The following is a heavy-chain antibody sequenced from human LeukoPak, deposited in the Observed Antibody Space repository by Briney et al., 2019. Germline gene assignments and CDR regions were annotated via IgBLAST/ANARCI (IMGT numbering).Heavy chain of an antibody. J-gene: IGHJ4*02. V-gene: IGHV3-23*01. D-gene: IGHD6-19*01. CDR3: AKDQVPALAVAGALPDY. CDR1: GFTFSTYA. CDR2: ISGSGDNT. Sequence: GGSLRLSCAASGFTFSTYAMNWVRQAPGKGLEWVSSISGSGDNTYHADSVKGRFSISRDNSKNTLYLQMNSLRAEDTAVYYCAKDQVPALAVAGALPDYWGQGTLVTVSS.